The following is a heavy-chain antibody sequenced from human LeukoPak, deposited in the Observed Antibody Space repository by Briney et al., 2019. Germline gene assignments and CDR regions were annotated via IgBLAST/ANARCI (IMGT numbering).Heavy chain of an antibody. Sequence: GGSLRLSCAASGFTFSSYWMHWVRQAPGKGLVWVSRINSDGSSTSYADSVKGRFTISRDNAKNTLYLQMNSLRAEDTAVYYCVRDDGSGSYSLPFDYWGQGTLVTVSS. CDR2: INSDGSST. D-gene: IGHD3-10*01. CDR3: VRDDGSGSYSLPFDY. V-gene: IGHV3-74*01. J-gene: IGHJ4*02. CDR1: GFTFSSYW.